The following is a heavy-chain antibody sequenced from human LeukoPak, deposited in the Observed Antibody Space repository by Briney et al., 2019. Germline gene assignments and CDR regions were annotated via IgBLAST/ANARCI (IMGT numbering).Heavy chain of an antibody. J-gene: IGHJ4*02. CDR1: GGSFSGYY. Sequence: PSETLSLTCAVYGGSFSGYYWSWIRQPPVKGLEWIGEINHSGSTNYNPSLKSRVTISVDTSKNQFSLKLSSVTAADTAVYYCARRYYGSGLKFDYWGQGTLVTVSS. CDR3: ARRYYGSGLKFDY. V-gene: IGHV4-34*01. D-gene: IGHD3-10*01. CDR2: INHSGST.